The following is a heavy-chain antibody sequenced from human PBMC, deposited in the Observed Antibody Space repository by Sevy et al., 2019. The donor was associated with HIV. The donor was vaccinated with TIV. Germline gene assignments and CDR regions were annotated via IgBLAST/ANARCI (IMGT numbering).Heavy chain of an antibody. CDR2: ISAYNGDT. J-gene: IGHJ3*02. CDR1: GYTFTSYG. D-gene: IGHD3-3*01. V-gene: IGHV1-18*01. CDR3: ARGYYDFWSGYYRRDAFDS. Sequence: ASVKVSCKASGYTFTSYGISWVRQAPGQGLEWMGWISAYNGDTNYAQKLQGRVTMTTDTSTSTAYMELTSLRSDDTAVYVCARGYYDFWSGYYRRDAFDSWGQGTRVTVSS.